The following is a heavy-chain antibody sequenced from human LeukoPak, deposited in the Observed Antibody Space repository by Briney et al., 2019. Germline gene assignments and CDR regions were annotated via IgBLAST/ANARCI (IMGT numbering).Heavy chain of an antibody. Sequence: PGGFLRLSCAASGFTVSSNYMTWVRQAPGKGLEWVSVIYSGGSTYYADSVKGRFTISRHNSKNTLYLQMDSLRPEDTAVYYCARDLRGGGIDAFDIWGQGTMVTVSS. CDR1: GFTVSSNY. J-gene: IGHJ3*02. CDR2: IYSGGST. V-gene: IGHV3-53*04. D-gene: IGHD4-23*01. CDR3: ARDLRGGGIDAFDI.